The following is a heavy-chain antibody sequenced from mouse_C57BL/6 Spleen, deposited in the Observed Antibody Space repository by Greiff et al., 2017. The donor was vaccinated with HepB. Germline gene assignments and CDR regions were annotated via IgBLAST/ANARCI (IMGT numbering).Heavy chain of an antibody. CDR2: IYPSSGNT. CDR1: GYTFTSYG. D-gene: IGHD3-2*02. CDR3: ARPVTAQATDWFAY. V-gene: IGHV1-81*01. Sequence: QVQLKESGAELARPGASVKLSCKASGYTFTSYGISWVKQSTGQGLEWIGEIYPSSGNTYYNEKFKGKATLTAYKSSSTAYMELRSLTSEDSAVYFCARPVTAQATDWFAYWGQGTLVTVSA. J-gene: IGHJ3*01.